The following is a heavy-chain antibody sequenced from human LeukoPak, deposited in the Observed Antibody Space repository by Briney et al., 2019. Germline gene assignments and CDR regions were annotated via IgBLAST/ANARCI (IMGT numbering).Heavy chain of an antibody. CDR2: FDPEDGET. D-gene: IGHD5-24*01. Sequence: ASVKVSCKASGYTFTSYDINWVRQATGQGLEWMGGFDPEDGETIYAQKFQGRVTMTEDTSTDTAYMELSSLRSEDTAVYYCARVGRGLRDGYNLDYWGQGTLVTVSS. CDR1: GYTFTSYD. CDR3: ARVGRGLRDGYNLDY. V-gene: IGHV1-24*01. J-gene: IGHJ4*02.